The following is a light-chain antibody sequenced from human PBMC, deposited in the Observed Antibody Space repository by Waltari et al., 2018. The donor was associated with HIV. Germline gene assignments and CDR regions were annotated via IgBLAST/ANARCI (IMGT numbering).Light chain of an antibody. V-gene: IGLV6-57*04. CDR1: SGAIASKS. CDR2: EDN. Sequence: FILTQPHSVSESPGKTVIISCTRNSGAIASKSVQWYQQRPGSAPTPVIYEDNRRPSGVPDRFSGSIDSASNSAFLTISGLKTEDEAAYYCQSYDYTIQVFGGGTKLTVL. J-gene: IGLJ3*02. CDR3: QSYDYTIQV.